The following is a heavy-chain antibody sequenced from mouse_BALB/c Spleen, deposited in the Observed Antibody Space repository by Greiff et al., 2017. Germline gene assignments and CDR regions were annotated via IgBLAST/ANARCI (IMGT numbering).Heavy chain of an antibody. CDR3: AREKGYGSYAMDY. CDR1: GFTFSDYY. J-gene: IGHJ4*01. D-gene: IGHD2-10*02. CDR2: ISDGGSYT. Sequence: EVNVVESGGGLVKPGGSLKLSCAASGFTFSDYYMYWVRQTPEKRLEWVATISDGGSYTYYPDSVKGRFTISRDNAKNNLYLQMSSLKSEDTAMYYCAREKGYGSYAMDYWGQGTSVTVSS. V-gene: IGHV5-4*02.